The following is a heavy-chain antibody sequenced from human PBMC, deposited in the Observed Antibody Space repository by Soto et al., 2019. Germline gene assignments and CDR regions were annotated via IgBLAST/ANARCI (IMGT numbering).Heavy chain of an antibody. CDR3: AREGINNYNEYYFDS. J-gene: IGHJ4*02. V-gene: IGHV3-21*01. D-gene: IGHD4-4*01. Sequence: KTWWSLRLSCGASGFTFSSYSMNWFRQAPGKGLEWVSSISGSGNYTHYADFLRGRFTISRDNAKTSLYLQMNSLRAEDTAVYYCAREGINNYNEYYFDSWGQGTVVTVSS. CDR2: ISGSGNYT. CDR1: GFTFSSYS.